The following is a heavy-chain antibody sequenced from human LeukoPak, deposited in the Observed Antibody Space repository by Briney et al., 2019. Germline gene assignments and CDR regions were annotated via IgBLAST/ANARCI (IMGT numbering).Heavy chain of an antibody. CDR2: INHSGST. CDR3: ARQRAGVVVPAAMPFRRRWFDP. V-gene: IGHV4-34*01. Sequence: SETLSLTCAVYGGSFSGYYWSWIRQPPGKGLEWIGEINHSGSTNYNPSLKSRVTISVDTSKNQFSLKLSSVTAADTAVYYCARQRAGVVVPAAMPFRRRWFDPWGQGTLVTVSS. J-gene: IGHJ5*02. CDR1: GGSFSGYY. D-gene: IGHD2-2*01.